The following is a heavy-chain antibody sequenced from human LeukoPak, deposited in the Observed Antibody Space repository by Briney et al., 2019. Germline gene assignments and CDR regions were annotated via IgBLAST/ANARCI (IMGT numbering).Heavy chain of an antibody. CDR1: GSSMRSGYY. V-gene: IGHV4-38-2*02. Sequence: SETLSLTCSVSGSSMRSGYYWGWIRHTSGEGLEWIGNVYESGSANYNPSLRSRVTISADPSKSQFSLKLTYVTAADTAMYYCARSVRGGVLFKTWGQGTLVTVSS. CDR2: VYESGSA. D-gene: IGHD3-10*01. J-gene: IGHJ5*02. CDR3: ARSVRGGVLFKT.